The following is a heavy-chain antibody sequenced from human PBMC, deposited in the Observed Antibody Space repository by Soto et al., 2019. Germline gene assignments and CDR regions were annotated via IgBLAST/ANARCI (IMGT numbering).Heavy chain of an antibody. CDR3: ARGSKWELPRIDY. J-gene: IGHJ4*02. D-gene: IGHD1-26*01. CDR2: INHSGST. V-gene: IGHV4-34*01. CDR1: GGSFSGYY. Sequence: QVQLQQWGAGLLKPSETLSLTCAVYGGSFSGYYWSWIRQPPGKGLEWIGEINHSGSTNYNPPLKSRVTRSVDTSKNQFSLKLSSVTAADTAVYYCARGSKWELPRIDYWGQGTLVTVSS.